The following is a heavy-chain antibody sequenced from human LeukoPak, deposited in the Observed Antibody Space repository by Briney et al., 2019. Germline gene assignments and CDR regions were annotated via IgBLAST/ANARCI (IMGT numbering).Heavy chain of an antibody. CDR3: ARDPPSYGSGSYGMDV. CDR1: GGSISSSSYY. D-gene: IGHD3-10*01. V-gene: IGHV4-61*01. J-gene: IGHJ6*02. CDR2: IYYSGST. Sequence: PSETLSLTCTVSGGSISSSSYYWGWIRQPPGKGLEWIGYIYYSGSTNYNPSLKSRVTISVDTSKNQFSLKLSSVTAADTAVYYCARDPPSYGSGSYGMDVWGQGTTVTVSS.